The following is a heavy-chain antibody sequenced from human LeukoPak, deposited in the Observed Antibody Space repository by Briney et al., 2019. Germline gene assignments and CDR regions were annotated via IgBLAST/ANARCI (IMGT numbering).Heavy chain of an antibody. Sequence: VASVKVSCKASGGTFSSYDISWVRQAPGQGLEWMGGIIPIFGTAKYAQRFQGRVTITTDESTSTVDMEMSSLRSEDTAVYYCARGCSSASCPIDYWGQGTLVTVSS. CDR1: GGTFSSYD. CDR2: IIPIFGTA. CDR3: ARGCSSASCPIDY. J-gene: IGHJ4*02. V-gene: IGHV1-69*05. D-gene: IGHD2-2*01.